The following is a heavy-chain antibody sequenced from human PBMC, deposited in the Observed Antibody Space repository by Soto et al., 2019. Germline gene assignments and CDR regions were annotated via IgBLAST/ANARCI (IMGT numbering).Heavy chain of an antibody. CDR2: ISDNGRTK. CDR1: GFTFSGYE. D-gene: IGHD6-25*01. Sequence: GGSLRLSCAASGFTFSGYEMNWVRQAPGKGLEWVSYISDNGRTKYYADSVKGRFTISRDNAKKSLYLQMNSLRAEDTAGYYCARDGPAADFDYWVQGSLVTVSS. CDR3: ARDGPAADFDY. J-gene: IGHJ4*02. V-gene: IGHV3-48*03.